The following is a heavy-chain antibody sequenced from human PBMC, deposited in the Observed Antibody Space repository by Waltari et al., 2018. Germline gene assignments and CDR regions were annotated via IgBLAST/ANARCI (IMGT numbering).Heavy chain of an antibody. D-gene: IGHD6-13*01. V-gene: IGHV1-24*01. Sequence: QVQLVQSGAEVKKPGASVKVSCTVSGYTLTELSMHWVRQAPGKGLEWMGGLNPEDGETIYAQKFQGRVTMTEDTSTDTAYMELSSLRSEDTAVYYCATAPKPQQLVRSWGQGTLVTVSS. CDR1: GYTLTELS. CDR3: ATAPKPQQLVRS. J-gene: IGHJ4*02. CDR2: LNPEDGET.